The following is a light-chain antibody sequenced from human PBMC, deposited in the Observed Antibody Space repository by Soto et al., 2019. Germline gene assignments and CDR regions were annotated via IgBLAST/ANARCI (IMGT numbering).Light chain of an antibody. V-gene: IGKV3-20*01. CDR3: HYYDDSPPFP. J-gene: IGKJ3*01. CDR2: GAS. CDR1: QSVSSRF. Sequence: EIVLTQSPGTLSLSPGERATFSCRVSQSVSSRFLAWYQQKPGQAPRLLIYGASSRATGIPDRFSGSGSGTDFTLTISRLEPEDFAVYYCHYYDDSPPFPFGPGTKVDIK.